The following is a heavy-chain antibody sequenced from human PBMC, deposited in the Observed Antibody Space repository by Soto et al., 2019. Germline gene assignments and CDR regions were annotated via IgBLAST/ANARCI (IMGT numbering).Heavy chain of an antibody. Sequence: QVQLVQSGGGLVKPGGSLTLSCAASGFAFSDYYMTWIRQAPGKGLEWVSSLSNSGTYTNYADSVKGRFITSRDNAKNSLFLHLNSLRAEDMAVYFCARDRYVFDYWGQGALVTVSS. J-gene: IGHJ4*02. D-gene: IGHD3-16*01. CDR1: GFAFSDYY. CDR2: LSNSGTYT. CDR3: ARDRYVFDY. V-gene: IGHV3-11*05.